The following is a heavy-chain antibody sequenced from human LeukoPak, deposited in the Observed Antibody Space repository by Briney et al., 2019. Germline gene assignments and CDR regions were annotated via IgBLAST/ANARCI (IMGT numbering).Heavy chain of an antibody. V-gene: IGHV4-59*12. CDR2: IYYSGST. CDR1: GGSISSYY. Sequence: SETLSLTCTVSGGSISSYYWSRLRQPPGKGLEWIGDIYYSGSTNYNPSPKTRVTISKDTPKNDFPLTVRSVPAATTAVFYYASDVSRWLHNWGEGALVTVSS. CDR3: ASDVSRWLHN. J-gene: IGHJ4*02. D-gene: IGHD6-13*01.